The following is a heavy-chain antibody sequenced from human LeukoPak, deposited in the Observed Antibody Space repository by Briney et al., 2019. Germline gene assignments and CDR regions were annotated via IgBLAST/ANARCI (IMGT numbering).Heavy chain of an antibody. D-gene: IGHD6-13*01. V-gene: IGHV4-59*01. J-gene: IGHJ4*02. CDR2: IYHTGST. Sequence: SETLSLTCTVSGGSMRSYYWSWIRQPPGKGLEWIGYIYHTGSTNYNPSLKSRVTMSVDTSKNQFSLKLSSVTAADTAVYYCARMTLKQPGRDDLWGQGILVTVSS. CDR1: GGSMRSYY. CDR3: ARMTLKQPGRDDL.